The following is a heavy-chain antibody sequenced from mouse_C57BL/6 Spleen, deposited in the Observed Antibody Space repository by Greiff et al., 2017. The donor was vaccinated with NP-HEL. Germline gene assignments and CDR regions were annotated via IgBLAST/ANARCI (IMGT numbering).Heavy chain of an antibody. J-gene: IGHJ4*01. V-gene: IGHV1-52*01. CDR1: GYTFTSYW. CDR3: ARGFHYYAMDY. CDR2: IDPSDSET. Sequence: QVQLQQPGAELVRPGSSVKLSCKASGYTFTSYWMHWVKQRPIQGLEWIGNIDPSDSETHYNQKFKDKATLTVAKSSSTASMQLSSLTSEDSAVYYCARGFHYYAMDYWGQGTSVTVSS.